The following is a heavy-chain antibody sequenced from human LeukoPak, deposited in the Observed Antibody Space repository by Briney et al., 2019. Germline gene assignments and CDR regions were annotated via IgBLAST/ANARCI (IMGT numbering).Heavy chain of an antibody. V-gene: IGHV4-34*01. CDR3: ARGRGYCSGGSCYSIFDY. CDR2: INHSGST. J-gene: IGHJ4*02. CDR1: GGSFSGYY. Sequence: SETLSLTCAVYGGSFSGYYWSWIRQPPGKGLEWIGEINHSGSTNYNPSLKSRVTISVDTSKNQFSLKLSSVTAADTAVYYCARGRGYCSGGSCYSIFDYWGQGTLVTVSS. D-gene: IGHD2-15*01.